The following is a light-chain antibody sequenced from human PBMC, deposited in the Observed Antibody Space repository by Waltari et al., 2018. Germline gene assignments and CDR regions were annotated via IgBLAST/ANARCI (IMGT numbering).Light chain of an antibody. CDR1: GSVLGASDY. Sequence: QSALTQPAPVSGSPGQSISISRSRTGSVLGASDYVSWYQLHPGKAPQVIIYDVTNRAAGVSHRFSASKSANTASLSISGLQPEDEADYYCSSQTLDGVVLFGGGTKLTVL. CDR2: DVT. CDR3: SSQTLDGVVL. J-gene: IGLJ2*01. V-gene: IGLV2-14*03.